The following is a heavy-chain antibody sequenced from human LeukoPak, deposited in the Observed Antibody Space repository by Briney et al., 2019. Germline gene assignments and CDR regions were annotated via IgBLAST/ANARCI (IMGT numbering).Heavy chain of an antibody. CDR3: ARDSREYQLLIDY. J-gene: IGHJ4*02. CDR2: ISYDGSNK. CDR1: GFTFSDYA. D-gene: IGHD2-2*01. Sequence: GRSLRLSCAASGFTFSDYAMHWVRQAPGKGLEWVAVISYDGSNKYYADSVKGRFTISRDNSKNTVYLQMNSLRGENTAVYYCARDSREYQLLIDYWGQGTLVTVSS. V-gene: IGHV3-30-3*01.